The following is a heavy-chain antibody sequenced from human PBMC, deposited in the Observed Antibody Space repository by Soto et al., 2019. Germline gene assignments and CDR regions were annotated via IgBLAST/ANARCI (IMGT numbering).Heavy chain of an antibody. J-gene: IGHJ4*02. Sequence: QVQLVQSGAEVKKPGSSVKVSCKASGGTFSSYAISWVRQAPGQGLEWMGGIIPIFGTANYAQKFQGTVTITADESTSTAYMELSSLRSEDTGVYYCARDAYGSGSYYNIYYFDYWGQGTLVTVSS. D-gene: IGHD3-10*01. CDR1: GGTFSSYA. V-gene: IGHV1-69*01. CDR2: IIPIFGTA. CDR3: ARDAYGSGSYYNIYYFDY.